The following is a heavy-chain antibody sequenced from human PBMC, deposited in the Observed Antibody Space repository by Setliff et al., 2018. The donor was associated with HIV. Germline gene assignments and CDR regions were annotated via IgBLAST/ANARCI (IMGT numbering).Heavy chain of an antibody. D-gene: IGHD1-1*01. CDR3: ARTSTTTGTTLNWFDP. J-gene: IGHJ5*02. V-gene: IGHV3-74*01. CDR2: ITNDGPTT. CDR1: GFAFDNYW. Sequence: GGSLRLSCAASGFAFDNYWMDWVRQAPGKGLVWVSRITNDGPTTTYADSVKGRFTISRDNAKNTLYLQMNSLRAEDTAVYYCARTSTTTGTTLNWFDPWGQGTLVTVSS.